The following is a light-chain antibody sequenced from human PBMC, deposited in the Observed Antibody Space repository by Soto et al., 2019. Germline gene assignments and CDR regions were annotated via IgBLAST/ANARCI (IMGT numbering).Light chain of an antibody. CDR3: QSYDSSLSGYV. V-gene: IGLV1-40*01. Sequence: QSVLTQPPSVSGAPGQRVTISCTGSSSNIGAGYDVHWYQQLPGTAPKLLIYDNDYRPSGVPDRFSGSKSGTSASLAITGLQAEDEADYYCQSYDSSLSGYVFGIGTKVTVL. CDR2: DND. J-gene: IGLJ1*01. CDR1: SSNIGAGYD.